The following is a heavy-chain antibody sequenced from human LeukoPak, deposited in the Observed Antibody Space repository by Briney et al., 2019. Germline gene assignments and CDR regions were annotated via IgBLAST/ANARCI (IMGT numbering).Heavy chain of an antibody. V-gene: IGHV1-18*01. CDR1: GYTFTSYG. J-gene: IGHJ6*02. CDR3: ARDFYCSGGSCYYYYYGMDV. D-gene: IGHD2-15*01. CDR2: ISAYNGNT. Sequence: GASVKVSCKASGYTFTSYGISWVRQAPGQGLEWMGWISAYNGNTNYAQKLQGRVTMTTDKSTSTAYMELSSLRSEDTAVYYCARDFYCSGGSCYYYYYGMDVWGQGTTVTVSS.